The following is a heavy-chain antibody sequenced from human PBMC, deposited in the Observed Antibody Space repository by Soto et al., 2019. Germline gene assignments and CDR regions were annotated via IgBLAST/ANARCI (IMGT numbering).Heavy chain of an antibody. Sequence: QLQESGPGLVKPSETLSLTCTVSGGSMSTYYWSWIRQPPGKGLAWIGYIYSSGSTKYSPSLKSRVPISVYTSKNQFSLRLMSVTAADTAVYYCALGIAVAGLGYWGQGTLVTVSS. CDR1: GGSMSTYY. V-gene: IGHV4-59*01. J-gene: IGHJ4*02. CDR3: ALGIAVAGLGY. D-gene: IGHD6-19*01. CDR2: IYSSGST.